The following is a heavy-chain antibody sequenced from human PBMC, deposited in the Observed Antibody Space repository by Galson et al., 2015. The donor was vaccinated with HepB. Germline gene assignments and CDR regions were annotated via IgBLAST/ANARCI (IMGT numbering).Heavy chain of an antibody. J-gene: IGHJ4*02. V-gene: IGHV1-46*01. Sequence: SVKVSCKASGYTFINYYIHWVRQAPGQGLEWMGFLNPSDGRSTYAQKIQGRVTMTRDTSTSTVYMDLSSLRSEDTAVYYCARGSEVIESSGHYYANVFAYWGQGTLVTVSS. CDR3: ARGSEVIESSGHYYANVFAY. CDR1: GYTFINYY. CDR2: LNPSDGRS. D-gene: IGHD3-22*01.